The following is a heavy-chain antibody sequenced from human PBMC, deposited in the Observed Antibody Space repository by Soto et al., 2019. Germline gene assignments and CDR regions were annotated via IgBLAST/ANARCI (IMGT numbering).Heavy chain of an antibody. Sequence: QVQLQESGPGLVKPSETLSLACTVSGVSISSGDYYWSWIRQSPGKGLQWNGYIFHSGETYYTPSLESRLSISIDASKNQFSLNLNSVTAADTAVYYCARSHYVLGPFDVWGPGTVVTVSS. V-gene: IGHV4-30-4*08. CDR3: ARSHYVLGPFDV. J-gene: IGHJ3*01. D-gene: IGHD3-10*02. CDR1: GVSISSGDYY. CDR2: IFHSGET.